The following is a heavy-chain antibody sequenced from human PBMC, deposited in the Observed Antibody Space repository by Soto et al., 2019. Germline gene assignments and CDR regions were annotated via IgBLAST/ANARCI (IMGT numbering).Heavy chain of an antibody. CDR3: ASIPRSSSYIQAIDY. V-gene: IGHV3-30-3*01. CDR2: ISYDGSNK. D-gene: IGHD6-6*01. CDR1: GFTFSSYA. J-gene: IGHJ4*02. Sequence: GGSLRLSCAASGFTFSSYAMHWVRQAPGKGLEWVAVISYDGSNKYYADSVKGRFTISRDNSKNTLYLQMNSLRAEDTAVYYCASIPRSSSYIQAIDYWGQGTLVTVSS.